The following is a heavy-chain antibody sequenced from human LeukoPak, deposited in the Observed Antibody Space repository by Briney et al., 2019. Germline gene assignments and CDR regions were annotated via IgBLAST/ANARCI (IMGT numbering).Heavy chain of an antibody. CDR1: GGTFSSYA. D-gene: IGHD4-17*01. CDR2: IIPIFGTA. CDR3: ARGYGDYLYYFDY. V-gene: IGHV1-69*06. Sequence: SVKVSCKASGGTFSSYAISWVRQAPGQGLEWMGRIIPIFGTANYAQKFQGRVTITADKSTSTAYMELSSLRSEGTAVYYCARGYGDYLYYFDYWGQGTLVTVSS. J-gene: IGHJ4*02.